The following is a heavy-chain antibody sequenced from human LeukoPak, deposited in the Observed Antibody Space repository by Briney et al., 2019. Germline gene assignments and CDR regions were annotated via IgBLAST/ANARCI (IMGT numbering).Heavy chain of an antibody. CDR2: INHSGST. Sequence: SETLSLTCAVYGGSFSGYYWSWIRQPPGKGLEWIGEINHSGSTNYNPSLKSRVTISVDTSKNQFSLKLSSVTAADTAVYYCARAPTTVVTFNWFDPWGQGTLVTVSS. D-gene: IGHD4-23*01. J-gene: IGHJ5*02. V-gene: IGHV4-34*01. CDR3: ARAPTTVVTFNWFDP. CDR1: GGSFSGYY.